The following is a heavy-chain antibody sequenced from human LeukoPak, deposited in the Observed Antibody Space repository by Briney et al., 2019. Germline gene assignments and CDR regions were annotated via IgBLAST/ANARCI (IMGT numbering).Heavy chain of an antibody. V-gene: IGHV4-59*11. Sequence: SETLSLTCIVSGGSISSHYWSWIRQPPGKGLEWIGYIYYSGSTNYNPSLKSRVTISVDTSKNQFSLKLSSVTAADTAVYYCARDVVSSSGSYYYYYMDVWGKGTTVTVSS. CDR2: IYYSGST. D-gene: IGHD6-6*01. CDR1: GGSISSHY. J-gene: IGHJ6*03. CDR3: ARDVVSSSGSYYYYYMDV.